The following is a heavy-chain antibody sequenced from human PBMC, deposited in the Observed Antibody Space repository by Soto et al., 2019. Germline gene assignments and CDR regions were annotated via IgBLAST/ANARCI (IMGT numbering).Heavy chain of an antibody. CDR3: ARALYYNGSGNHYYSYYVMDV. CDR1: GGTFSSYT. J-gene: IGHJ6*02. D-gene: IGHD3-10*01. V-gene: IGHV1-69*02. CDR2: IIPILGIA. Sequence: SVKVSCKASGGTFSSYTISWVRQAPGQGLEWMGRIIPILGIANYAQKFQGRVTITADKSTSTAYMELSSLRSEDTAVYYCARALYYNGSGNHYYSYYVMDVWG.